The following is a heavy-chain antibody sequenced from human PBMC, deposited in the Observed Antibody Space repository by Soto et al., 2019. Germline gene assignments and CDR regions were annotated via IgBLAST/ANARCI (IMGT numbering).Heavy chain of an antibody. V-gene: IGHV3-73*01. CDR3: TRLPNWNFRFDP. CDR1: GFTFSGSA. CDR2: VKTKTDNYAT. J-gene: IGHJ5*02. Sequence: PGGSLILSCAASGFTFSGSAVHWVRRASGKGLEWVGRVKTKTDNYATAYAASVRGRFTVSRDDSKNTAYLQMNRLKTEDTAVYYCTRLPNWNFRFDPWGQGTLVT. D-gene: IGHD1-7*01.